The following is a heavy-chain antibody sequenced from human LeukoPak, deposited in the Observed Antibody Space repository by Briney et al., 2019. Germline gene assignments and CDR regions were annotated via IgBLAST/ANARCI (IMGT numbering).Heavy chain of an antibody. J-gene: IGHJ4*02. V-gene: IGHV4-30-2*01. CDR2: IFHRGDA. CDR3: ARVQVEQATLEDGWAFDY. CDR1: GGFLSTGGYY. Sequence: SETLSLTCSVSGGFLSTGGYYWSWIRQPPGKGLEWIGYIFHRGDASYSPSLKSRVSMSVDRSKNQFSLKVTSVTAADTAVYYCARVQVEQATLEDGWAFDYWGQGTLVTVSS. D-gene: IGHD1-26*01.